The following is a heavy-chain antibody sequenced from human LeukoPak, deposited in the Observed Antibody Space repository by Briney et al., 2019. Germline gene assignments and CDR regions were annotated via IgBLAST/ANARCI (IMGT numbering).Heavy chain of an antibody. V-gene: IGHV3-7*01. CDR3: TRGRTSRY. CDR2: IKEDGSEK. J-gene: IGHJ4*02. Sequence: PGGSLRLSCAASGFTFSNYEMSWVRQAPGKGLEWVANIKEDGSEKYYVDSVKGRFTISRDNAKNSLYLQMNSLGADDTAVYYCTRGRTSRYWGQGTLVTVSS. CDR1: GFTFSNYE.